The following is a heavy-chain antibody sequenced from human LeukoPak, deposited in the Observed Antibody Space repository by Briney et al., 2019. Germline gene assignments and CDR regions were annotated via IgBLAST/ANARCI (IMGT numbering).Heavy chain of an antibody. J-gene: IGHJ4*02. Sequence: GGSLRLSCAASGFTFSDFAMHWVRQAPGKGLEWVAVISFDSIHKYYGDSVRGRFTISRDNSKNTLYLQMNSLRAEDTAVYYCARQSRGFVFDYWGQGTLVTVSS. V-gene: IGHV3-30*04. CDR3: ARQSRGFVFDY. CDR2: ISFDSIHK. CDR1: GFTFSDFA. D-gene: IGHD3-10*01.